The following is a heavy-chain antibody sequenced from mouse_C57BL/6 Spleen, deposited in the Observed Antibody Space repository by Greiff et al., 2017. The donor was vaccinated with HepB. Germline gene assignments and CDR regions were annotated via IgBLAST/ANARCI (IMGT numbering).Heavy chain of an antibody. J-gene: IGHJ3*01. CDR1: GYTFTDYY. V-gene: IGHV1-26*01. D-gene: IGHD1-1*01. CDR3: ARRDYGGSYAAWFAY. CDR2: INPNNGGT. Sequence: EVQLQQSGPELVKPGASVKISCKASGYTFTDYYMNWVKQSHGKSLEWIGDINPNNGGTSYNQKFKGKATLTVDKSSSTAYMELRSLTSEDSAVYYCARRDYGGSYAAWFAYWGQGTLVTVSA.